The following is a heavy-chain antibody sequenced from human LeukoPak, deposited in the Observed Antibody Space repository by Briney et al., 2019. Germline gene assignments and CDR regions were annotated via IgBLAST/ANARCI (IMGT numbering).Heavy chain of an antibody. V-gene: IGHV3-53*01. D-gene: IGHD3-10*01. CDR3: ARDDGSGSFDY. CDR1: GFPVSDNY. CDR2: IYSGGST. J-gene: IGHJ4*02. Sequence: GGSLRLSCAASGFPVSDNYMIWVRQAPGKGLEWVSVIYSGGSTYYADSVKGRFTISRDNSKNTLYLQLNSLRAEDTAVYYCARDDGSGSFDYWGQGTLVTVSS.